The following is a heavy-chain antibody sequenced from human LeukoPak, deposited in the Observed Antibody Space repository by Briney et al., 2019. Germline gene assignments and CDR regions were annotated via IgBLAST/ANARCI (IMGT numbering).Heavy chain of an antibody. Sequence: GECLKISCKGSGYSFTSYWIGWVRQMPGKGLEWMAIIYPGDSDTRYSPSFQGQVTISVDKSISTAYLQWSSLKASDTAIYYCARHDGYYYESSGYFVWGQGTLVTVAS. J-gene: IGHJ4*02. CDR2: IYPGDSDT. V-gene: IGHV5-51*01. CDR1: GYSFTSYW. D-gene: IGHD3-22*01. CDR3: ARHDGYYYESSGYFV.